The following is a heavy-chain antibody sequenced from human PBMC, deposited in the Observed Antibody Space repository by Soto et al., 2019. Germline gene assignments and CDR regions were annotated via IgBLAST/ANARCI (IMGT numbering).Heavy chain of an antibody. CDR2: MNPNSGNT. J-gene: IGHJ6*02. CDR1: GYTFTSYD. Sequence: ASVKVSCKASGYTFTSYDINWVRQATGQGLEWMGWMNPNSGNTGYAQKFQGRVTMTRNTSISTAYMELSSLRSEDTAVYYCARVFYYDILTGYLADYYGMDVCGQWTTVTVSS. CDR3: ARVFYYDILTGYLADYYGMDV. D-gene: IGHD3-9*01. V-gene: IGHV1-8*01.